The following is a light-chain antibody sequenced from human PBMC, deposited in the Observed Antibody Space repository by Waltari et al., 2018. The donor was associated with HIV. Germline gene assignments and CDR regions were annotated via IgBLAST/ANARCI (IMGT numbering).Light chain of an antibody. Sequence: SAVTQPASVSGLPGQSITISCSGDDSDFGIYNFLSWYQQFPGEPPKLILYDVESRSSGSVHRFPGSKSANTAALTISALRAEDEVHYYCASFLGDNTIVFGGGTKVTVL. CDR3: ASFLGDNTIV. V-gene: IGLV2-14*03. CDR1: DSDFGIYNF. J-gene: IGLJ2*01. CDR2: DVE.